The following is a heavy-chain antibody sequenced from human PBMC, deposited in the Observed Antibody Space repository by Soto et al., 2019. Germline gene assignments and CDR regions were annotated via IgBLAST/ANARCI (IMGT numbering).Heavy chain of an antibody. J-gene: IGHJ6*02. Sequence: GSLRISSATSGXIFSSCCINWVRQAPGKGLEWVTCISARGGDTSYTDSVNGRFTISRDNSKDTLYLQMNGMRSEDTALYYCAKSSSRAHYYGMDVWGQGTTGTVSS. D-gene: IGHD2-2*01. CDR3: AKSSSRAHYYGMDV. V-gene: IGHV3-23*01. CDR2: ISARGGDT. CDR1: GXIFSSCC.